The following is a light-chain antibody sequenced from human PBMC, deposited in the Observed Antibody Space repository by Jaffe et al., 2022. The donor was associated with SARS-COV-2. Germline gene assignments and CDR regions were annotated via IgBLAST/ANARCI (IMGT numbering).Light chain of an antibody. V-gene: IGLV1-47*01. CDR3: AAWDDTHVGV. J-gene: IGLJ1*01. CDR2: RNN. CDR1: NSNIGNNY. Sequence: QSVLTQPPSASGAPGQRVIISCSGSNSNIGNNYVYWYQHLPGSAPKLVIYRNNERPSGVPDRFSGSKSDTSASLAISGLRSEDEADYYCAAWDDTHVGVFGTGTKVTVL.